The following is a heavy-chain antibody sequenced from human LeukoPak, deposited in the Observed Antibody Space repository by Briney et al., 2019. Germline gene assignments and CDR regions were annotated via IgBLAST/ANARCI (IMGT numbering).Heavy chain of an antibody. CDR2: INPNSGGT. CDR3: ARDLPNDFWSGYYLGPAFDI. J-gene: IGHJ3*02. V-gene: IGHV1-2*06. D-gene: IGHD3-3*01. CDR1: GYTFTGYY. Sequence: ASVKVSCKASGYTFTGYYVHWVRQAPGQGLEWMGRINPNSGGTNYAQKFQGRVTMTRDTSISTAYMELSRLRSDDTAVYYCARDLPNDFWSGYYLGPAFDIWGQGTMVTVSS.